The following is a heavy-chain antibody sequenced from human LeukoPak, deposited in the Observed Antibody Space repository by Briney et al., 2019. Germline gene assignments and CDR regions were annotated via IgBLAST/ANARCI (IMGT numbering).Heavy chain of an antibody. CDR2: INWSTGLI. V-gene: IGHV3-9*01. Sequence: PGRSLRLSCAAFGFTFDDYTMMWVRQVPGKGLEWVSGINWSTGLIGYAESVMGRFTISRDNAKNALFLQMNSLRAEDTAVYYCAKKEAMIRGVPYYYDFWGQGTLVTVSS. J-gene: IGHJ4*02. D-gene: IGHD3-10*01. CDR1: GFTFDDYT. CDR3: AKKEAMIRGVPYYYDF.